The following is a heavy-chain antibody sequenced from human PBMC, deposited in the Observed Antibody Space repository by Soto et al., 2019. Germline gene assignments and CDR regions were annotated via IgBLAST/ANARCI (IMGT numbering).Heavy chain of an antibody. D-gene: IGHD3-16*01. CDR1: GFTFSSDA. Sequence: PGGSLRLSCAASGFTFSSDAMSWVRQAPGKGLEWVSTITDNGGRTYYADSVKGRFTISRDNSKNTLSLQMNSLTVEDTAVYYCAKDPFGVGPAFDYWGQGTLVTVSS. CDR3: AKDPFGVGPAFDY. CDR2: ITDNGGRT. J-gene: IGHJ4*02. V-gene: IGHV3-23*01.